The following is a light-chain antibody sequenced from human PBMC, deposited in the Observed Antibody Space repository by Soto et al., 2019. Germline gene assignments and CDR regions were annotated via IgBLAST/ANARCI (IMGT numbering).Light chain of an antibody. J-gene: IGLJ1*01. CDR3: SPYAGSNNFV. V-gene: IGLV2-8*01. Sequence: QSALTQPASVSGSPGQSITISCTGTSSDVGGYNYVSWYQQHPGKAPKLMIYEVSKRPSGVPDRFSGSKSGNTASLTVSGLQAEDEADYYCSPYAGSNNFVFGTGTNVTVL. CDR2: EVS. CDR1: SSDVGGYNY.